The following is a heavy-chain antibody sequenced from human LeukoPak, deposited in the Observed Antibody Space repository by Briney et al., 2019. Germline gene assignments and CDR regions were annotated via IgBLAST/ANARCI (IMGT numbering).Heavy chain of an antibody. D-gene: IGHD6-13*01. CDR1: GYTFTSYD. J-gene: IGHJ4*02. Sequence: ASVKVSCKASGYTFTSYDINWVRQATGQGLEWMGWMNPNSGNTGYAQKFQGRVTMTRNTSISTAYMELSSLRPEDTAVYYCARVSRIAAAGTLGYWGQGTLVTVSS. CDR2: MNPNSGNT. V-gene: IGHV1-8*01. CDR3: ARVSRIAAAGTLGY.